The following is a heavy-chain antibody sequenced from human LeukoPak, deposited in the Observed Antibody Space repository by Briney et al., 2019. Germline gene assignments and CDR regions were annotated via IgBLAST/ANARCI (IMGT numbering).Heavy chain of an antibody. CDR3: AKVRQITMVRGVISYYYYMDV. V-gene: IGHV3-66*01. CDR1: GFTVSSNY. J-gene: IGHJ6*03. D-gene: IGHD3-10*01. Sequence: QPGGSLRLSCAASGFTVSSNYMSWVRQAPGKGLEWVSIIYSGGSTHYADSVKGRFTISRDNSKNTLYLQMNSLRAEDTAVYYCAKVRQITMVRGVISYYYYMDVWGKGTTVTISS. CDR2: IYSGGST.